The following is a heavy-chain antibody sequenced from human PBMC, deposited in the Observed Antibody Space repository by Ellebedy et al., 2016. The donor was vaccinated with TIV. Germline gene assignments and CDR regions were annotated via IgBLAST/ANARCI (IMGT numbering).Heavy chain of an antibody. CDR1: GFTFSNYW. V-gene: IGHV3-74*01. D-gene: IGHD6-6*01. CDR2: TSSDGSST. CDR3: ASSWGGGGIDS. J-gene: IGHJ4*02. Sequence: HTGGSLRLSCAASGFTFSNYWMHWVRQGPGGGLVWVSRTSSDGSSTTYADSVKGRFTVSRDNAENTVYLQINSLRAEDTAVYYCASSWGGGGIDSWGQGTLVNVSS.